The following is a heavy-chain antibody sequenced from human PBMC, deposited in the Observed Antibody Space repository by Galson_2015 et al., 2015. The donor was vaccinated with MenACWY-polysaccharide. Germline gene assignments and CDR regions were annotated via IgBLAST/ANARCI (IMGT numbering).Heavy chain of an antibody. CDR2: IFYRGST. D-gene: IGHD5-18*01. CDR3: ELSPGGYSSGGQIDS. V-gene: IGHV4-59*01. J-gene: IGHJ4*02. CDR1: GGSLTASY. Sequence: SASLSLACRVYGGSLTASYWAWIRQPPGKGLEWLGCIFYRGSTTYSPSLNSRVTISVDTSNKQFSLKLSSVTAADRAVYYCELSPGGYSSGGQIDSWGQGSLVTVSS.